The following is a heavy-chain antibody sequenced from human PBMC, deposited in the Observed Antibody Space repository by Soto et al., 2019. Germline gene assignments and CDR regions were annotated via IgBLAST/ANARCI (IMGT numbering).Heavy chain of an antibody. Sequence: QVQLVESGGGVVQPGRSLSLSCAASGFTFSSYGMHWVRQAPGKGLEWVAVIWYDGSNKYYADSVKGRFTISRDNSKNTLYLQMNSLRAEDTAVYYCARDRGYTWNEGDAFDIWGQGTMVTVSS. CDR2: IWYDGSNK. CDR1: GFTFSSYG. J-gene: IGHJ3*02. V-gene: IGHV3-33*01. CDR3: ARDRGYTWNEGDAFDI. D-gene: IGHD1-20*01.